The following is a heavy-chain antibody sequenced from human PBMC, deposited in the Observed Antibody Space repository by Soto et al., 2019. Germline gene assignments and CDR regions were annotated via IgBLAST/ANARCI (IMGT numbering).Heavy chain of an antibody. V-gene: IGHV1-69*02. J-gene: IGHJ4*02. D-gene: IGHD3-22*01. Sequence: QVQLVQSGAEVKKPGSSVKVSCKASGGTFSSYTISWVRQAPGQGLEWMGRIIPILGIANYAQKFQGRVTISADKSTSTANMELSSLRSEDTAVYYCARAYYDSRAPMGYWGQGTLVTVSS. CDR1: GGTFSSYT. CDR3: ARAYYDSRAPMGY. CDR2: IIPILGIA.